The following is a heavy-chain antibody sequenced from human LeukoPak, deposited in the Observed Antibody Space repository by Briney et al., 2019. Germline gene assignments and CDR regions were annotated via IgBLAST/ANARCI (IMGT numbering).Heavy chain of an antibody. CDR1: GFTVSSNY. J-gene: IGHJ4*02. CDR2: IYSGGST. CDR3: ARARVVFADYFDY. Sequence: GGSLRLSCAASGFTVSSNYMSWVRQAPGKGLEWVSVIYSGGSTYYADSVKGRFTISRDNSKNTLYLQMNSLRAEDTAVYYCARARVVFADYFDYWGQGTLVTVSS. V-gene: IGHV3-53*01. D-gene: IGHD6-6*01.